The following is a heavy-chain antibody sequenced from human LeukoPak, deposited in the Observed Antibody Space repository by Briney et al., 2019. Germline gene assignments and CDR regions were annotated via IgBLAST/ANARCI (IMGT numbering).Heavy chain of an antibody. D-gene: IGHD5-18*01. CDR2: IYPGDSDT. V-gene: IGHV5-51*01. CDR1: GYNFINYW. CDR3: ARGSSGYTYGFDY. Sequence: GESLKISCKGSGYNFINYWIGWVRQMPGKGLEWMGIIYPGDSDTRYSPSFQGQVTISADKSIRNAYLQWSSLKASDTAMYYCARGSSGYTYGFDYWGQGTLVTVSS. J-gene: IGHJ4*02.